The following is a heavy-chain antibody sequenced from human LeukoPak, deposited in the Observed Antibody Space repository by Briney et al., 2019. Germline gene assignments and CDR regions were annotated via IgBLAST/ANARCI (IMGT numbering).Heavy chain of an antibody. D-gene: IGHD1-26*01. J-gene: IGHJ6*02. V-gene: IGHV4-59*01. CDR3: ARGNSGSYPYYYYGMDV. Sequence: PSETLSLTCTVSGGSISSYYWSWIRQPPGKGLEWIGYIYYSGSTNYNPSLKSRVTLSVDTSKNQFSLKLSSVTAADTAVYYCARGNSGSYPYYYYGMDVWGQGTTVTVSS. CDR1: GGSISSYY. CDR2: IYYSGST.